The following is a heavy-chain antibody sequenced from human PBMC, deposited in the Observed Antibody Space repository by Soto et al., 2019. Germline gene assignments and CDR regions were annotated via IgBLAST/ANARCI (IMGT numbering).Heavy chain of an antibody. J-gene: IGHJ2*01. CDR3: ARDTRLRRDPGQYFDL. Sequence: PGGSLRLSCAASGFTFSTYAMSWVRQTPGKGLEWVSAISGSPSSTYYADSVKGWFTISRDNSKNTLYLQMNSLRAEDTAVYYCARDTRLRRDPGQYFDLWGRGTLVTVS. D-gene: IGHD4-17*01. V-gene: IGHV3-23*01. CDR1: GFTFSTYA. CDR2: ISGSPSST.